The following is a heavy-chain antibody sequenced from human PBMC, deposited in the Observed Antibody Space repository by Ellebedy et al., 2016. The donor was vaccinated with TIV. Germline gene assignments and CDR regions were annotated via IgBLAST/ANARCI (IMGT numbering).Heavy chain of an antibody. CDR1: GFSLSTSGVG. D-gene: IGHD3-10*01. CDR2: IYWDDDK. V-gene: IGHV2-5*02. J-gene: IGHJ6*02. CDR3: AHTITMVRGVITYHYYGMDV. Sequence: SGPTLVXPTQTLTLTCTFSGFSLSTSGVGVGWIRQPPGKAQEWLALIYWDDDKRYSPSLKSRLTITKDTSKNQVVLTMTNMDPVDTATYYCAHTITMVRGVITYHYYGMDVWGQGTTVTVSS.